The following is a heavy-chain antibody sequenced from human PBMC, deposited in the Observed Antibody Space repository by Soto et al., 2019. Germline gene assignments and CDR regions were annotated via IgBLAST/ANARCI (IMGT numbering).Heavy chain of an antibody. D-gene: IGHD6-19*01. CDR2: ITSSGSEV. CDR1: GFTFSGSA. V-gene: IGHV3-23*01. J-gene: IGHJ4*02. Sequence: VKLLESGGGLVQPRGSLRLSCAASGFTFSGSAMTWVRQAPGKWLEYVSSITSSGSEVFHAASVKGRFTMSRDNSKNMLYLQMNSLRAEDTAVYYCAKEGYDSGWYWDSWGQGALVTVSS. CDR3: AKEGYDSGWYWDS.